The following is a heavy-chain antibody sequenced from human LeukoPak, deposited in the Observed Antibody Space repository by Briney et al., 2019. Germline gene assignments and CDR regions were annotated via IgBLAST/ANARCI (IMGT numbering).Heavy chain of an antibody. CDR2: INHSGST. CDR1: GGSFSGYY. CDR3: ASREIVVVTATYDY. Sequence: SETLSLTCAVYGGSFSGYYWSWLRQPPGKGLEWIGEINHSGSTNYNPSLKSRVTISVDTSKNQFSLKLSSVTAADTAVYYCASREIVVVTATYDYWGQGTLVTVSS. V-gene: IGHV4-34*01. D-gene: IGHD2-21*02. J-gene: IGHJ4*02.